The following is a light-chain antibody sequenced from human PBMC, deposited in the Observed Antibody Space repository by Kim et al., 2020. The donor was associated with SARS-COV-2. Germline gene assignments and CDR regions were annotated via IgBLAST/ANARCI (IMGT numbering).Light chain of an antibody. CDR3: QRAKSFPYT. V-gene: IGKV1D-12*01. CDR1: QGVSSW. CDR2: GAS. J-gene: IGKJ2*01. Sequence: DIQMTQSPSSVSASVGDRVTITCRASQGVSSWLSWYQQKPGEPPKLLIYGASNLQRGVPSRFSGSGSGTDFSLTVSSLQPEDFATYYCQRAKSFPYTFGQGTKLEI.